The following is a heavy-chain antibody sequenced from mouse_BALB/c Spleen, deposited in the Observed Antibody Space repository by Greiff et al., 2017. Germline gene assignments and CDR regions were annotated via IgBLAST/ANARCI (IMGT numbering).Heavy chain of an antibody. CDR2: INPYNGDT. V-gene: IGHV1-37*01. CDR1: GYSFTGYF. Sequence: EVQGVESGPELVKPGASVKISCKASGYSFTGYFMNWVKQSHGKSLEWIGRINPYNGDTFYNQKFKGKATLTVDKSSSTAHMELLSLTSEDSAVYYCGRGTVKDAMDYWGQGTSVTVSS. J-gene: IGHJ4*01. CDR3: GRGTVKDAMDY. D-gene: IGHD1-1*01.